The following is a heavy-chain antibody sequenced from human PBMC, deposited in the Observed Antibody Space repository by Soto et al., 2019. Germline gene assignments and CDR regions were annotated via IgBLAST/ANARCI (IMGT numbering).Heavy chain of an antibody. CDR3: SSSASTYTGC. CDR2: IKEDGSEK. CDR1: GFTFSNYY. Sequence: GGSLRLSCIASGFTFSNYYMSWVRQAPGKGLEWVANIKEDGSEKYYVDSVRGRFTISRDNAKNSLYLQMNSLRTEDTAVYYCSSSASTYTGCWGQGTLVSVSS. V-gene: IGHV3-7*01. D-gene: IGHD2-2*02. J-gene: IGHJ4*02.